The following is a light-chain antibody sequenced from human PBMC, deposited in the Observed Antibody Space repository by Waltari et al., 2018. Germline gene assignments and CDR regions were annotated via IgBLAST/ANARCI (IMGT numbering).Light chain of an antibody. CDR2: GAY. CDR1: QSVSNN. V-gene: IGKV3-15*01. CDR3: QQYKNWPRT. J-gene: IGKJ3*01. Sequence: EIVVTQSPATLSVSPGERATLSCRASQSVSNNLAWYQQNPGQAPRLLIYGAYTRATGISARFSGSGSGTDFTLTINSLQSEDFAVYYCQQYKNWPRTFGPGTKVEIK.